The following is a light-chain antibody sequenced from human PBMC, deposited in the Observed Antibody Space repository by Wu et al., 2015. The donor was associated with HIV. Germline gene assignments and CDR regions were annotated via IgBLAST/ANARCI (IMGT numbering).Light chain of an antibody. CDR1: QNIKNN. CDR2: GAS. V-gene: IGKV3-15*01. CDR3: QQYDNWPXT. J-gene: IGKJ4*01. Sequence: EIVMTQSPAALSVSPGERAALSCRASQNIKNNLAWYQQKPGQTPRLLIYGASTRATVIPARFSGSGSGTEFTLTITSLQSEDFAVYYCQQYDNWPXTFGGGTKVEIK.